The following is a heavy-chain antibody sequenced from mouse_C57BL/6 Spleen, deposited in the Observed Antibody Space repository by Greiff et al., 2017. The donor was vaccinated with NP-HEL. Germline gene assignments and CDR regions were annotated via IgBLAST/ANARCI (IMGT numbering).Heavy chain of an antibody. CDR2: ISGGGGNT. CDR3: AREGITGTFDY. Sequence: EVQVVESGGGLVKPGGSLKLSCAASGFTFSSYTMSWVRQTPEKRLEWVATISGGGGNTYYPDSVKGRFTISRDNAKNTLYLQMSSLRSEDTALYYCAREGITGTFDYWGQGTTLTVSS. CDR1: GFTFSSYT. D-gene: IGHD4-1*01. J-gene: IGHJ2*01. V-gene: IGHV5-9*01.